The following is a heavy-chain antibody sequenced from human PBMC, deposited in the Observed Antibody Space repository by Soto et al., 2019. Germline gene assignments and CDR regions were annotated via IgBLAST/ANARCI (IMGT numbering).Heavy chain of an antibody. J-gene: IGHJ4*02. CDR2: INSDGSST. D-gene: IGHD3-16*01. CDR3: ARGGEYYDTNTYRNLLPDS. Sequence: EVQLVESGGGLVQPGGSLRLSCAASGFTFISYWMHWVRQAPGKGLVWVSRINSDGSSTRYADSVKGRFTISRDNAKNTLYLQMNSLRPEDMAVYYCARGGEYYDTNTYRNLLPDSWGQGTLVTVSS. CDR1: GFTFISYW. V-gene: IGHV3-74*01.